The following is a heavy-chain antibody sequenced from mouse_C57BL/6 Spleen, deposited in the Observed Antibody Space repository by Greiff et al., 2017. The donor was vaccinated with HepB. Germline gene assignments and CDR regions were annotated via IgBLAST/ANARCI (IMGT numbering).Heavy chain of an antibody. V-gene: IGHV6-3*01. CDR1: GFTFSNYW. CDR2: IRLKSDNYAT. Sequence: EVQGVESGGGLVQPGGSMKLSCVASGFTFSNYWMNWVRQSPEKGLEWVAQIRLKSDNYATHYAESVKGRFTISRDDSKSSVYLQMNNLRAEDTGIYYCTGLYYYGSSYSWYFDVWGTGTTVTVSS. CDR3: TGLYYYGSSYSWYFDV. D-gene: IGHD1-1*01. J-gene: IGHJ1*03.